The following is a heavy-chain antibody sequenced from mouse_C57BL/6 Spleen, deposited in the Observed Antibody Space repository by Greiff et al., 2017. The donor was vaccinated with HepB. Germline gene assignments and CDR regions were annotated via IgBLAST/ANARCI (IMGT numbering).Heavy chain of an antibody. CDR1: GYTFTSYW. V-gene: IGHV1-69*01. CDR3: ARSGGDGYYGSAMDY. CDR2: IDPSDSYT. Sequence: QVQLQQPGAELVMPGASVKLSCKASGYTFTSYWMHWVKQRPGQGLEWIGEIDPSDSYTNYNQKFKGKSTLTVDKSSSTAYMQLSSLTSEDSAVYYCARSGGDGYYGSAMDYWGQGTSVTVSS. D-gene: IGHD2-3*01. J-gene: IGHJ4*01.